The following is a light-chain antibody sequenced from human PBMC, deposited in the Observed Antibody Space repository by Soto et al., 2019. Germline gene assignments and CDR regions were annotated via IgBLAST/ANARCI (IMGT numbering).Light chain of an antibody. CDR2: SAS. CDR3: QQYNNWPLT. CDR1: QSVTIY. J-gene: IGKJ4*01. Sequence: EIVMTQSPATLSVSPGERATLSCRASQSVTIYLAWYQQKPGQAPRLLIYSASTRATGIPARFSGSGSGTEFTLTISSLQSEDFAVYYCQQYNNWPLTFGGGTKVEI. V-gene: IGKV3-15*01.